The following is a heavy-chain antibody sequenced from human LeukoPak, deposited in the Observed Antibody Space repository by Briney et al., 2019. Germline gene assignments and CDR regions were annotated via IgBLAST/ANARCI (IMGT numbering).Heavy chain of an antibody. CDR1: GFTFSSYA. J-gene: IGHJ4*02. CDR2: ISWNSGSI. CDR3: AKDYHGHLDY. Sequence: GGSLRLSCAASGFTFSSYAMSWVRQAPGKGLEWVSGISWNSGSIGYADSVKGRFTISRDNAKNSLYLQMNSLRAEDTALYYCAKDYHGHLDYWGQGTLVTVSS. D-gene: IGHD3/OR15-3a*01. V-gene: IGHV3-9*01.